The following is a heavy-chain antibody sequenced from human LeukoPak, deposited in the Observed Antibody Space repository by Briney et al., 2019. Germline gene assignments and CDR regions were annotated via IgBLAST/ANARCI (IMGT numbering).Heavy chain of an antibody. CDR3: AKVSVAGRYYYCMDV. CDR2: IRYDGSNK. V-gene: IGHV3-30*02. J-gene: IGHJ6*03. CDR1: GFTFSSYG. Sequence: GGSLRLSCAASGFTFSSYGMHWVRQAPGKGLEWVAFIRYDGSNKYYADSVKGRFTISRDNSKNTLYLQMNSLRAEDTAVYYCAKVSVAGRYYYCMDVWGKGTTVTVSS. D-gene: IGHD6-19*01.